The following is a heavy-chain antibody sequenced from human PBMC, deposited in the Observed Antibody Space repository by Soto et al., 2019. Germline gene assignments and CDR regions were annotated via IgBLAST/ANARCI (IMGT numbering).Heavy chain of an antibody. CDR1: GGSISSGDYY. Sequence: SETLSRTCTVSGGSISSGDYYWIWIRQPPGKGLEWIGYIYYSGSTYYNPSLKSRVTISVDTSKNQFSLKLSSVTAADTAVYYCARDYGGNPGPFDYWGQGTLVTVSS. CDR3: ARDYGGNPGPFDY. V-gene: IGHV4-30-4*01. J-gene: IGHJ4*02. D-gene: IGHD4-17*01. CDR2: IYYSGST.